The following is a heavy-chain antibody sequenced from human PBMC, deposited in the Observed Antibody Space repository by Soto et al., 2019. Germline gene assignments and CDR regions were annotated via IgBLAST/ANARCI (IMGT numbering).Heavy chain of an antibody. Sequence: QVHLQQWGAGLLKPSETLSLTCAVNGGAFNGYYWTWIRQSPGKGLQWIGEINHSGTVDYNPSLRSRVTFSIDTSTKQFSLTLTSVTAADTAVYYCARAGAALVRGSIGGFAYWGQGTLVTVSS. CDR2: INHSGTV. CDR3: ARAGAALVRGSIGGFAY. J-gene: IGHJ4*02. CDR1: GGAFNGYY. V-gene: IGHV4-34*01. D-gene: IGHD3-10*01.